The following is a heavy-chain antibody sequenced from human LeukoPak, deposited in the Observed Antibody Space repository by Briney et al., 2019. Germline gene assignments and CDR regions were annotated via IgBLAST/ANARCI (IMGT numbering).Heavy chain of an antibody. CDR3: ARHGYLEGNWFDP. V-gene: IGHV4-34*01. CDR2: INHIGNT. CDR1: GGSFSGYY. Sequence: SETLSLTCADYGGSFSGYYWSWIRQPPGKGLEWIAEINHIGNTNYNPSLKSRVTMSVDTSKKQFSLKLSSVTAADTAVYYCARHGYLEGNWFDPWGQGTLVTVSS. D-gene: IGHD6-13*01. J-gene: IGHJ5*02.